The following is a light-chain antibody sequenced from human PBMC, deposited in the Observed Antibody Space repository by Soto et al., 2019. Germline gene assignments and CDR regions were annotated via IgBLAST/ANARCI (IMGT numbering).Light chain of an antibody. J-gene: IGKJ3*01. Sequence: AIRMTQSPSSLSASTGDRVTITCRASQGLSSYFAWYQQKPGKAPKLLIYAASTLQSGVPSRFRGSGSGTDFTISISCLQSEDFATYSCQQYYSYPPFTFGPGTKVDIK. CDR3: QQYYSYPPFT. V-gene: IGKV1-8*01. CDR1: QGLSSY. CDR2: AAS.